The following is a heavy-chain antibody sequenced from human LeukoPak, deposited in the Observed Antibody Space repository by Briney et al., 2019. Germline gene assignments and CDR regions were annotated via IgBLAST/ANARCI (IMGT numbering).Heavy chain of an antibody. CDR3: AGAIRVGAFDI. J-gene: IGHJ3*02. D-gene: IGHD4/OR15-4a*01. CDR2: ISSSSSTI. CDR1: GFTFSSYG. V-gene: IGHV3-48*01. Sequence: GGSLRLSCAASGFTFSSYGMNWVRQAPGKGLEWVSYISSSSSTIYYADSVKGRFTISRDNAKNSLYLQMNSLRAEDTAVYYCAGAIRVGAFDIWGQGTMVTVSS.